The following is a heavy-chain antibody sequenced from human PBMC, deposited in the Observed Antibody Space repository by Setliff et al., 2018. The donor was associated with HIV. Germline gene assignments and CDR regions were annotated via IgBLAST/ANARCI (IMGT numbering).Heavy chain of an antibody. CDR3: AREHCSGGSCNGFDI. D-gene: IGHD2-15*01. Sequence: SETLSLTCAVSGDSIGTYSWHWIRQPPGKGLEWIAYIYISGTTNHNPSLKSRVTISLDTSRNQFSLKLGSVTAADTAMYYCAREHCSGGSCNGFDIWGQGTMVTVSS. CDR1: GDSIGTYS. V-gene: IGHV4-4*09. CDR2: IYISGTT. J-gene: IGHJ3*02.